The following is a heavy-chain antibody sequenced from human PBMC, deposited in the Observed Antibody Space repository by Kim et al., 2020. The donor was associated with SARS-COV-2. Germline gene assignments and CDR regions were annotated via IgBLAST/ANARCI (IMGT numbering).Heavy chain of an antibody. D-gene: IGHD1-26*01. Sequence: GGSLRLSCAASGFTFSSYWMHWVRQAPGKGLVWVSRINSDGGTTSYADSVKGRITISRDNAKSTLYLQMNSLRAEDTAVYYCASRRYTGTYYYFDYWRQGTLVTVSS. CDR2: INSDGGTT. CDR1: GFTFSSYW. V-gene: IGHV3-74*01. J-gene: IGHJ4*02. CDR3: ASRRYTGTYYYFDY.